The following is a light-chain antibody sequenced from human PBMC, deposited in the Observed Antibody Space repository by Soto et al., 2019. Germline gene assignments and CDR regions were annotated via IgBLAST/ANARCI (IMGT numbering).Light chain of an antibody. CDR1: SSNIGTNY. V-gene: IGLV1-51*02. CDR2: ENN. J-gene: IGLJ1*01. CDR3: GTWDSSLSGNFV. Sequence: QSVLPQPPSVSAAPGQKVTISCSGSSSNIGTNYVSWYQQLPGTAPKLLIYENNKRPSGIPDRFSGSRSGTSATLGITGLQTGDEADYYCGTWDSSLSGNFVFGTGTKVTVL.